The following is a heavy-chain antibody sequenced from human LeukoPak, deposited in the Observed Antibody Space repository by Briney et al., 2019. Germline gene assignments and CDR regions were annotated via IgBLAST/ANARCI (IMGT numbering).Heavy chain of an antibody. CDR3: ARGYCSGGSCYSFDY. V-gene: IGHV3-66*01. D-gene: IGHD2-15*01. CDR2: IYSGGST. CDR1: GFTVSSNY. Sequence: PGGSLRLSCAASGFTVSSNYMSWVRQAPGKGREGVSVIYSGGSTYYADSVKGRFTISRDNSKNTLYLQMNSLRAEDTAVYYCARGYCSGGSCYSFDYWGQGTLVTVSS. J-gene: IGHJ4*02.